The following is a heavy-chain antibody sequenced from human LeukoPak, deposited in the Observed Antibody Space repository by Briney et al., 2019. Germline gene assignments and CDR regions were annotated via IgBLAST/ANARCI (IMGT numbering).Heavy chain of an antibody. D-gene: IGHD3-16*01. Sequence: GASVKVSCKASEYSFTAFFVHWVRQAPGQGLEWMGWISAYNGNTNYAQKLQGRVTMTTDTSTSTAYMELRSLRSDDTAVYYCARVGQGEFDYWGQGTLVTVSS. CDR1: EYSFTAFF. V-gene: IGHV1-18*04. CDR2: ISAYNGNT. CDR3: ARVGQGEFDY. J-gene: IGHJ4*02.